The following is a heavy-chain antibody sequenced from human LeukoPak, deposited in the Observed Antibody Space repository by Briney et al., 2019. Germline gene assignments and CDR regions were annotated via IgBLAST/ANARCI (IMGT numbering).Heavy chain of an antibody. Sequence: SQTLSLTCAVSGGSISSGGYSWSGTRQPPGKGLEWIGYIYHSESTYYNPSLKSRVTISVDRAKDQFSLKLSSVTAADTAVYYCARAQSYYGSGSYYAFDSWGQGRMVTVSS. J-gene: IGHJ3*02. CDR3: ARAQSYYGSGSYYAFDS. V-gene: IGHV4-30-2*01. CDR2: IYHSEST. CDR1: GGSISSGGYS. D-gene: IGHD3-10*01.